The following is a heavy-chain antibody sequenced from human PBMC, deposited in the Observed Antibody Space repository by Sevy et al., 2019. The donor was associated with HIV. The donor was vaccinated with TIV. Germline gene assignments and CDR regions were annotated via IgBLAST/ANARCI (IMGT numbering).Heavy chain of an antibody. Sequence: GGSLRLSCAASGFTFSSYAMHWVRQAPGKGLEWVAVISYDGSNKYYADSVKGRFTISRDNSKNTLYLQMNSLRAEDTAVYYCARDRLRGYSGYGTYYYYYVDVWGKGTTVTVSS. CDR1: GFTFSSYA. V-gene: IGHV3-30-3*01. CDR2: ISYDGSNK. D-gene: IGHD5-12*01. J-gene: IGHJ6*03. CDR3: ARDRLRGYSGYGTYYYYYVDV.